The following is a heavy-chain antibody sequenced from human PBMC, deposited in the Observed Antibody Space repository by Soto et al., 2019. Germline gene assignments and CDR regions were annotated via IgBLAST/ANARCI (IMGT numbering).Heavy chain of an antibody. D-gene: IGHD3-10*01. CDR2: IIPIFGSA. CDR3: ARGYXSMDIDY. V-gene: IGHV1-69*01. J-gene: IGHJ4*02. CDR1: GGTFSSFA. Sequence: QMQLVQSGAEVKKPGSSVKVSCKSSGGTFSSFAFNWVRQAPGQGLEWIGGIIPIFGSANYAQRFQGRVTITADESTSTAYMELKSLRSEDTAVYYCARGYXSMDIDYWGQGTLVTVSS.